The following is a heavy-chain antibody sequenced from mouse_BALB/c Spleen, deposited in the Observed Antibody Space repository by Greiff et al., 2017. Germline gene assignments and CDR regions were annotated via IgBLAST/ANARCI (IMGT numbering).Heavy chain of an antibody. CDR2: IDPENGDT. J-gene: IGHJ2*01. V-gene: IGHV14-4*02. CDR1: GFNIKDYY. D-gene: IGHD2-4*01. Sequence: VQLQQSGAELVRSGASVKLSCTASGFNIKDYYMHWVKQRPEQGLEWIGWIDPENGDTEYAPKFQGKATMTADTSSNTAYLQLSSLTSEDTAVYYCNAIYYEWFDYWGQGTTLTVSS. CDR3: NAIYYEWFDY.